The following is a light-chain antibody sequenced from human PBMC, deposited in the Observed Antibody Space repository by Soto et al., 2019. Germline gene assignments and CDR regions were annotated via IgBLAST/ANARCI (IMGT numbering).Light chain of an antibody. Sequence: DIQMTQSHSTLSASVGDRVTITCRASQSISSWLAWYQQKPGKAPKLLIYDASTLESGVPSRFSGSGSGTEFTLAISSLQPDDFATYFCQQYYSYSFGQGTKVDI. J-gene: IGKJ1*01. CDR1: QSISSW. V-gene: IGKV1-5*01. CDR2: DAS. CDR3: QQYYSYS.